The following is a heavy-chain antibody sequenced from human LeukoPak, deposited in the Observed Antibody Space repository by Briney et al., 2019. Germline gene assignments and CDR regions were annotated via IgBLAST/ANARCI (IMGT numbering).Heavy chain of an antibody. J-gene: IGHJ4*02. CDR3: ARDGMVRGEAPDFDY. Sequence: VASVKVSCKASGYTFTSYGISWVRQAPGQGLEWMGWISAYNGNTNYAQKLQGRVTMTTDTSTSTAYMELRSLRSDDTAVYYCARDGMVRGEAPDFDYWGQGTLVTVSS. CDR2: ISAYNGNT. V-gene: IGHV1-18*01. CDR1: GYTFTSYG. D-gene: IGHD3-10*01.